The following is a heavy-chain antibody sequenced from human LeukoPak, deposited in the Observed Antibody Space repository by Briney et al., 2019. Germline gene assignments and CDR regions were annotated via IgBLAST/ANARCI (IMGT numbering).Heavy chain of an antibody. CDR3: ARNGIHGYSGLDF. V-gene: IGHV4-59*08. CDR2: VYSDETT. J-gene: IGHJ4*02. Sequence: PSETLSLTCTVPGGSISGYFWSWIRQPPGKGLEWLVYVYSDETTNYSPSLRSRITLSIDTSKNQFSLNLRSVTAADTAVYYCARNGIHGYSGLDFWGQGTLVTVSS. CDR1: GGSISGYF. D-gene: IGHD5-12*01.